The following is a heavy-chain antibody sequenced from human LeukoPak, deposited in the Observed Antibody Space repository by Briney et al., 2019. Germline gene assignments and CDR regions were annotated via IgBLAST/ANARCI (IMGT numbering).Heavy chain of an antibody. CDR1: GFTFSSYS. CDR2: ISSSSSYI. Sequence: PGGSLRLSCAASGFTFSSYSMNWVRQAPGKGLEWVSSISSSSSYIYYADSVKGRFTISRGNAKNSLYLQMNSLRAEDTAVYYCARGGAVAGTEESWFDPWGQGTLVTVSS. V-gene: IGHV3-21*01. J-gene: IGHJ5*02. D-gene: IGHD6-19*01. CDR3: ARGGAVAGTEESWFDP.